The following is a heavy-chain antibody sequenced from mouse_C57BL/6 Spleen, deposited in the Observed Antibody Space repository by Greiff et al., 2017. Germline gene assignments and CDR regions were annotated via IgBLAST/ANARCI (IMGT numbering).Heavy chain of an antibody. CDR3: TTPSYGNWFAY. CDR1: GFNIKDAY. CDR2: IDPENGDT. D-gene: IGHD2-1*01. Sequence: EVKLQESGAELVRPGASVKLSCTASGFNIKDAYMHWVKQRPEQGLEWIGWIDPENGDTEYASKFQGKATITADTSSNTAYLQLSSLTSEDTAVYYCTTPSYGNWFAYWGQGTLVTVSA. J-gene: IGHJ3*01. V-gene: IGHV14-4*01.